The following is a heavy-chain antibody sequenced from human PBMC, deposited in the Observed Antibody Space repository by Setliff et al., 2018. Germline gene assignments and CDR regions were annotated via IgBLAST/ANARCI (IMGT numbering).Heavy chain of an antibody. CDR2: ISGSSSPI. D-gene: IGHD1-26*01. Sequence: PGGSLRLSCAASGFSFSSYSMNWVRQAPGKGLEWVSYISGSSSPIYYADSVKGRFTISRDNAKNSLYLQMNSLRAEDTAVYYCVRGMHYLPVGDSWGQGTLVTVSS. CDR3: VRGMHYLPVGDS. CDR1: GFSFSSYS. J-gene: IGHJ4*02. V-gene: IGHV3-48*01.